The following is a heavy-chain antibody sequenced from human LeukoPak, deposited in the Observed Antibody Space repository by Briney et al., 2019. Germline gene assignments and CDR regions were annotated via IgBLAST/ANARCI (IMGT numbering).Heavy chain of an antibody. CDR2: ISSSSSYI. D-gene: IGHD3-16*01. CDR1: GFTFSSYS. J-gene: IGHJ6*02. V-gene: IGHV3-21*04. CDR3: ARGLSSLDYYYGMDV. Sequence: AGGSLRLSCAASGFTFSSYSMNWVRQAPGKGLEWVSSISSSSSYIYYADSVKGRFTISRDNAKNSLYLQMNSLRAEDTAVYYCARGLSSLDYYYGMDVWGQGTTVTVSS.